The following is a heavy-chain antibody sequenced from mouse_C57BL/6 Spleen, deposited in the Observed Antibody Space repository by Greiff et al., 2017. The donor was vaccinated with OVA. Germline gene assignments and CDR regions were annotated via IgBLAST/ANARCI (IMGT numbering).Heavy chain of an antibody. CDR2: ISSGSSTI. CDR1: GFTFSDYG. Sequence: VQLKESGGGLVKPGGSLKLSCAASGFTFSDYGMHWVRQAPEKGLEWVAYISSGSSTIYYADTVKGRFTISRDNAKNTLFLQMTSLRSEDTAMYYCARSLYYYGSSPFDYWGQGTTLTVAS. V-gene: IGHV5-17*01. J-gene: IGHJ2*01. CDR3: ARSLYYYGSSPFDY. D-gene: IGHD1-1*01.